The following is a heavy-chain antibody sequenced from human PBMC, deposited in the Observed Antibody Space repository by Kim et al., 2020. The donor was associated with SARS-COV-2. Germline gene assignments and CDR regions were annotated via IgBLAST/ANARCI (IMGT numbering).Heavy chain of an antibody. V-gene: IGHV3-23*01. CDR3: ARCIRYFDWLLASYFDY. J-gene: IGHJ4*02. Sequence: VKGRFTISRDKYKNPVYLQMKSLGAEDTAVYYCARCIRYFDWLLASYFDYWGQGTLVTVSS. D-gene: IGHD3-9*01.